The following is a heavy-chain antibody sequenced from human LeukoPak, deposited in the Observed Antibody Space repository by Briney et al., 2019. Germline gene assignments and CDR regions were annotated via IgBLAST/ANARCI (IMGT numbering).Heavy chain of an antibody. CDR2: IYSGGST. J-gene: IGHJ1*01. Sequence: GGSLRLSCAASGFTVSSNYMSWVRQAPGKGLAWVSLIYSGGSTYYADSVKGRFTISRDNSKNTLYLQMNGLRAEDTAVYYCAKAPTPVVAATLFHHWGQGTLVTVS. D-gene: IGHD2-15*01. V-gene: IGHV3-66*01. CDR1: GFTVSSNY. CDR3: AKAPTPVVAATLFHH.